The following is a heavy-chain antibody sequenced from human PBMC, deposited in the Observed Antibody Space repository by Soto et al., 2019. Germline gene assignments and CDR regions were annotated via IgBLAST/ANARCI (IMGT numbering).Heavy chain of an antibody. J-gene: IGHJ4*02. CDR2: ISYDGSNK. Sequence: PGGSLRLSCAASGFTFSSYAMHWVRQAPGKGLEWVAVISYDGSNKYYADSVKGRFTISRDNSKNTLYLQMNSLRAEDTAVYYCARDKYSYGPASTSVDYWGQGTLVTVSS. CDR1: GFTFSSYA. D-gene: IGHD5-18*01. CDR3: ARDKYSYGPASTSVDY. V-gene: IGHV3-30-3*01.